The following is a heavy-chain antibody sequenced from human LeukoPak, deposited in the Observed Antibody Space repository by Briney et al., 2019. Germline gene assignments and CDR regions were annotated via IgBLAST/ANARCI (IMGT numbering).Heavy chain of an antibody. Sequence: PGGSLRLSCAASGFTFSSYSMNWVRQAPGKGLEWVSSISSSSSYIYYADSVKGRFTISRDNSKNTLYLQMNSLRAEDTAVYYCAKALWFGESTEYYFDYWGQGTLVTVSS. CDR2: ISSSSSYI. CDR1: GFTFSSYS. J-gene: IGHJ4*02. D-gene: IGHD3-10*01. V-gene: IGHV3-21*04. CDR3: AKALWFGESTEYYFDY.